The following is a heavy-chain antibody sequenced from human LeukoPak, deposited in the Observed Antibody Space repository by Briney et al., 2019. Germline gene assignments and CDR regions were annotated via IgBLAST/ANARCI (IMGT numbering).Heavy chain of an antibody. J-gene: IGHJ4*02. Sequence: GGSLRLSCAASGFTFSSYEMNWVRQGPGKWREGVSYISPSVSTIYYAESVKGRFTISRDNAKNSLYLQMNSLRVEDTAVYYCARDEVGVATEFDYWGQGTVVTVSS. V-gene: IGHV3-48*03. CDR2: ISPSVSTI. CDR1: GFTFSSYE. CDR3: ARDEVGVATEFDY. D-gene: IGHD2-15*01.